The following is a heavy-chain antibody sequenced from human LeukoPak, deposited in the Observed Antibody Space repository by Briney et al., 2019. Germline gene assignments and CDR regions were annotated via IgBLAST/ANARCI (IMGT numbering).Heavy chain of an antibody. D-gene: IGHD6-6*01. CDR3: AREGYSSSSGDNWFDP. V-gene: IGHV1-8*01. CDR1: GYTFTSYD. J-gene: IGHJ5*02. CDR2: MNPNSGNT. Sequence: ASVKVSCKASGYTFTSYDINWVRQATGQGLEWMGWMNPNSGNTGYAQKFQGRVTMTRDTTISTAYMELSRLRSDDTAVYYCAREGYSSSSGDNWFDPWGQGTLVTVSS.